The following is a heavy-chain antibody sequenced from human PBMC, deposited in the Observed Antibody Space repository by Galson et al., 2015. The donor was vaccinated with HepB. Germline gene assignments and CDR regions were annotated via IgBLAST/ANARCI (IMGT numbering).Heavy chain of an antibody. CDR3: AKEGRIYYDSAGYYYVFFDY. V-gene: IGHV3-30*18. J-gene: IGHJ4*02. Sequence: SLRLSCAASGFSISTYGMDWVRQAPGKGLEWVAFISYDGSNKYYADSVKGRFTISRDNSKNTVYLQMNSLRAEDTAVYYCAKEGRIYYDSAGYYYVFFDYWGQGTLVTVSS. D-gene: IGHD3-22*01. CDR1: GFSISTYG. CDR2: ISYDGSNK.